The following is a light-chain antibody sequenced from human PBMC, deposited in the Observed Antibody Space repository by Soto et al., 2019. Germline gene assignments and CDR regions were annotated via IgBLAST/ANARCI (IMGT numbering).Light chain of an antibody. J-gene: IGKJ3*01. CDR1: QGISNY. Sequence: DIQMTQSPSSLSASVGDRVIITCRASQGISNYLAWYQQKPGKVPKLLIYSASTLQLGVPSRFSGSGSGTDFTLTISSLQPEDVATYYCQKHNSAPFTFGPGTKVDIK. CDR3: QKHNSAPFT. CDR2: SAS. V-gene: IGKV1-27*01.